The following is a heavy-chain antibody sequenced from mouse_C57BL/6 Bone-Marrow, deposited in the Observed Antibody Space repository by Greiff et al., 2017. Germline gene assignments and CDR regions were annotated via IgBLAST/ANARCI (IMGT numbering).Heavy chain of an antibody. CDR1: GFTFSDYG. CDR3: ARRLFYYGSSFPYAMDY. Sequence: EVMLVEPGGGLVKPGGSLKLSCAASGFTFSDYGMHWVRQAPEKGLEWVAYISSGSSTIYYADTVKGRFTISRDNAKNTLFLQMTSLRSEDTAMYYCARRLFYYGSSFPYAMDYWGQGTSVTVSS. V-gene: IGHV5-17*01. D-gene: IGHD1-1*01. J-gene: IGHJ4*01. CDR2: ISSGSSTI.